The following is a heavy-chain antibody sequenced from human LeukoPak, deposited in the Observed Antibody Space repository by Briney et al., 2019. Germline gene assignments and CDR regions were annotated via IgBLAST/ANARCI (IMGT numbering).Heavy chain of an antibody. CDR1: GDSISSSSYY. CDR3: ARIRTLFGSLWGFDP. CDR2: IYYSGST. V-gene: IGHV4-39*07. D-gene: IGHD3-16*01. Sequence: PSETLSLTCTVSGDSISSSSYYWGWIRQPPGKGLEWIGSIYYSGSTYYNPSLKSRVTISVDMSKNQFSLDLSSVTAADTAFYYCARIRTLFGSLWGFDPWGQGTLVTVSS. J-gene: IGHJ5*02.